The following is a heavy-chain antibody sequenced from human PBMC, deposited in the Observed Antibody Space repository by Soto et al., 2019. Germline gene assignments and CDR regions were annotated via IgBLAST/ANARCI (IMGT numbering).Heavy chain of an antibody. J-gene: IGHJ5*02. CDR2: MRANSGDT. D-gene: IGHD3-3*02. Sequence: QVQLVQPGAELRKPGASVKVSCKASGDTFTNFDFNWVRQPTGQGLEWIGWMRANSGDTGHAQKFQGRVSMTRDTSMSTAYMELSSLRAEDTAVYYCARYIYGQGFKAWGQGTLVFVSS. CDR1: GDTFTNFD. CDR3: ARYIYGQGFKA. V-gene: IGHV1-8*01.